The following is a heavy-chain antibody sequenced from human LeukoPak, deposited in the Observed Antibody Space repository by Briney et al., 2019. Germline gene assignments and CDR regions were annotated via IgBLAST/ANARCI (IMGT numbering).Heavy chain of an antibody. Sequence: GGSLRLSCVASGFSFSNHAMHWVRQAPGKGLEWVAVISNDGTRKYYADSVKGRFTFSRDNSKNTLYLQMNSLRAEDTAVYYCARSAPYYYYGMDVWGQGTTVTVSS. CDR2: ISNDGTRK. CDR3: ARSAPYYYYGMDV. J-gene: IGHJ6*02. CDR1: GFSFSNHA. V-gene: IGHV3-30-3*01.